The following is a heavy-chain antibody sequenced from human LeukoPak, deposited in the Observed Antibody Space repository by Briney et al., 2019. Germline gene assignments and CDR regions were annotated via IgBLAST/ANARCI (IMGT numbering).Heavy chain of an antibody. CDR1: GFTVSSNY. J-gene: IGHJ4*02. CDR2: IYSGSST. D-gene: IGHD5-12*01. V-gene: IGHV3-66*01. CDR3: ARYGDIVATISY. Sequence: GGSLRLSCAASGFTVSSNYMSWVRQAPGKGLEWVSVIYSGSSTYYADSVKGRFTISRDNAKNSLYLQMNSLRAEDTAVYYCARYGDIVATISYWGQGTLVTVSS.